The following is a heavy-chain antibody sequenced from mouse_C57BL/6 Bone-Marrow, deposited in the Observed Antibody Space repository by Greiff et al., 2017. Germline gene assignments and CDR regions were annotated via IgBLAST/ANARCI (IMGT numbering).Heavy chain of an antibody. CDR2: INPGSGGT. J-gene: IGHJ3*01. Sequence: VMLVESGAELVRPGTSVKVSCTASGYAFTNYLIEWVKQRPGQGLEWIGVINPGSGGTNYNDKFKGKATLTADKSSSTAYMQLSSLTSEDSAVYFGARSDYDETRFAYWGQGTLVTVSA. CDR3: ARSDYDETRFAY. CDR1: GYAFTNYL. V-gene: IGHV1-54*01. D-gene: IGHD2-4*01.